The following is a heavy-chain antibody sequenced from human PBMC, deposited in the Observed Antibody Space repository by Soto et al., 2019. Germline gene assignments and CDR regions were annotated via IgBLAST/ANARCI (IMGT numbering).Heavy chain of an antibody. CDR2: YYSGGST. CDR3: ARSILTGYYGLGY. J-gene: IGHJ4*02. D-gene: IGHD3-9*01. CDR1: GFTVSSSF. V-gene: IGHV3-53*01. Sequence: PGGSLRLSCAASGFTVSSSFISWVRQAPGKGLEWVSIYYSGGSTYYADSVKGRFSISGDNFENTLYLQMNSLRAEDTAVYYCARSILTGYYGLGYWGQGTLVTVSS.